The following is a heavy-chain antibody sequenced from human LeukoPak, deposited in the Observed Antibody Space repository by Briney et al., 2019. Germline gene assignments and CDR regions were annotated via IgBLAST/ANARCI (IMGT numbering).Heavy chain of an antibody. D-gene: IGHD4-23*01. Sequence: PSETLSLTCTVSGGSISSYYWSWLRQPPGKGLEWIGYIFYSGNTNYNPSLTSRVTISVDTSKNQFSLKLSSVTAADTAVYYCTRGGNWAFDYWGQGTLVTVSS. J-gene: IGHJ4*02. V-gene: IGHV4-59*01. CDR3: TRGGNWAFDY. CDR2: IFYSGNT. CDR1: GGSISSYY.